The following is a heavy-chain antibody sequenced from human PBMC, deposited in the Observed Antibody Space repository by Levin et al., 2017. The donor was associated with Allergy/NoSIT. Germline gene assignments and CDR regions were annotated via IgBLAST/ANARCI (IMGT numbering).Heavy chain of an antibody. Sequence: GSLRLSCTVSGGSISSYYWGWIRQPPGKRLEWIGSIYSSGSTNYNPSLKSRVTISVDTSKNQFSLKLTSVTAADTAVYYCARVTSHYDILTAYYLYYFDYWGQGTLVTVSS. CDR1: GGSISSYY. CDR3: ARVTSHYDILTAYYLYYFDY. CDR2: IYSSGST. J-gene: IGHJ4*02. D-gene: IGHD3-9*01. V-gene: IGHV4-59*01.